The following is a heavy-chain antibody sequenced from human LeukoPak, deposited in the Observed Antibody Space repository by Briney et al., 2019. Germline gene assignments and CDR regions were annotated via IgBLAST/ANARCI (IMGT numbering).Heavy chain of an antibody. D-gene: IGHD1-26*01. Sequence: ASVKVSCKASGGTFSSYAISWVRQAPGQGLEWMGRINPKSGGTDYAQKFQDRVTMTRDTSINTAYMELSSLRSDDTAVYYRAIASGNYFLDYWGQGTLVIVSS. J-gene: IGHJ4*02. CDR1: GGTFSSYA. CDR3: AIASGNYFLDY. V-gene: IGHV1-2*06. CDR2: INPKSGGT.